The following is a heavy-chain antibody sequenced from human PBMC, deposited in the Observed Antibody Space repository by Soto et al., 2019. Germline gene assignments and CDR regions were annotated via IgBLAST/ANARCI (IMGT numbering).Heavy chain of an antibody. J-gene: IGHJ4*02. CDR1: GFTVSSNY. Sequence: GESLKISCAASGFTVSSNYMSWVRQAPGKGLEWVSVIYSGGSTYYADSVKGRFTISRDNSKNTLYLQMNSLRAEDTAVYYCARDLELNDYWGQGTLVTVSS. CDR2: IYSGGST. D-gene: IGHD1-7*01. CDR3: ARDLELNDY. V-gene: IGHV3-53*01.